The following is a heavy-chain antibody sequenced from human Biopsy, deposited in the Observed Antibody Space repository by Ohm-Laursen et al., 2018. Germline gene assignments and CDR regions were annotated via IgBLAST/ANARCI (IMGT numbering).Heavy chain of an antibody. D-gene: IGHD3-3*01. J-gene: IGHJ6*02. CDR1: DGSIDNYH. CDR3: ARDRCDFWSGYCSHYFYFGMDV. Sequence: GTLSLTCNVSDGSIDNYHWTWIRQAPGKTLEWIGSITYRGSTYYNPSLKSRVTVSIHTSRNQFSLKLTSVTAEDTAVYFCARDRCDFWSGYCSHYFYFGMDVWGQGTTVSVSS. V-gene: IGHV4-59*01. CDR2: ITYRGST.